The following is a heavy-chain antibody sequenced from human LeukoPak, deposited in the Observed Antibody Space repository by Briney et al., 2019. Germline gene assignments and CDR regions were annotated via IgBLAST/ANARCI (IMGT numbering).Heavy chain of an antibody. J-gene: IGHJ4*02. CDR3: ARHIDH. CDR1: GFTFSSYA. D-gene: IGHD2-21*01. Sequence: GGSLRLSCAASGFTFSSYAMHWVRQAPGKGLEWVAVISYDGSNKYYADSVKGRFTISRDNAKNSLYLQMNSLRAEDTAVYYCARHIDHWGQGTLVTVSS. V-gene: IGHV3-30-3*01. CDR2: ISYDGSNK.